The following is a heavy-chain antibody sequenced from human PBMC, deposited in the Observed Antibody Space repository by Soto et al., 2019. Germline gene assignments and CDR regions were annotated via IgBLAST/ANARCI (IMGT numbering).Heavy chain of an antibody. D-gene: IGHD3-3*01. CDR1: GFTFSSYS. V-gene: IGHV3-30-3*01. CDR3: ARGRSVSGHDDFEY. CDR2: MSFDGNSK. Sequence: PGESLKISCAASGFTFSSYSMHWVRQAPGKGLEWVAAMSFDGNSKYFADSVKGRFTISRDNSKNTLSLQMNSLGADDSAVYYCARGRSVSGHDDFEYWGQGTLVTVSS. J-gene: IGHJ4*02.